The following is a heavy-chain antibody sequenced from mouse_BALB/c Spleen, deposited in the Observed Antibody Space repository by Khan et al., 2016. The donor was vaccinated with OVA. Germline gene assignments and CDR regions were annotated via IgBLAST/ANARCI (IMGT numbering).Heavy chain of an antibody. V-gene: IGHV1-87*01. CDR2: IYPGDGDT. D-gene: IGHD2-14*01. CDR3: ASYRYDYVDY. J-gene: IGHJ2*01. Sequence: VQLQQSGAELARPGASVKLSCKSSGYTFTSYWMQWVKQRPGQGLEWIGAIYPGDGDTRYTQKFKGKATLTADKSSSTAYMQLSSLASEDSAVYYCASYRYDYVDYGGQGTTLTVSS. CDR1: GYTFTSYW.